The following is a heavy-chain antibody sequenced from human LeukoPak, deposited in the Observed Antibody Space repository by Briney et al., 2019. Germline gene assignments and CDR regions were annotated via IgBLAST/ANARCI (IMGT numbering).Heavy chain of an antibody. Sequence: GGSLRLSCAASGFTFSSYAMHWVRQAPGKGLEWVAVISYDGSNKYYADSVKGRFTISRDNSKNTLYLQMNSLRAEDTAVYYCARGPDVRWYFDLWGRGTLVTVSS. CDR2: ISYDGSNK. J-gene: IGHJ2*01. CDR1: GFTFSSYA. CDR3: ARGPDVRWYFDL. D-gene: IGHD6-6*01. V-gene: IGHV3-30-3*01.